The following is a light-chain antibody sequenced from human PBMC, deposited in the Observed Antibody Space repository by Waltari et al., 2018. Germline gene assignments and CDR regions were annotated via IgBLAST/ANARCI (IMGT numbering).Light chain of an antibody. CDR3: AAWDDSLSGPI. V-gene: IGLV1-47*01. J-gene: IGLJ1*01. CDR1: HSNIGSNY. CDR2: KDS. Sequence: QSVLTQPPSASGTPGQRVTISCSGSHSNIGSNYVYWYQQLPGTAPKLLIYKDSQRPSGGPDLFSGSKSGTSASLAISGLRSEDEADYYCAAWDDSLSGPIFATGTKVTV.